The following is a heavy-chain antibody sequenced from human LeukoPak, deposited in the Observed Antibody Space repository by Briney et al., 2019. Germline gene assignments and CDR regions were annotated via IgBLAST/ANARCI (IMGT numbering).Heavy chain of an antibody. CDR1: GYTFTGYY. CDR3: ARVNCSSTSCYSPGYYYYGMDV. CDR2: VNSNSGGT. V-gene: IGHV1-2*02. Sequence: ASVKVSCKASGYTFTGYYMHWVRQAPGQGLEWRGWVNSNSGGTNYAEKSQGRVTMTRDTSISTAYMELNRLKSDDTAVYYCARVNCSSTSCYSPGYYYYGMDVWGQGTTVTVSS. J-gene: IGHJ6*02. D-gene: IGHD2-2*01.